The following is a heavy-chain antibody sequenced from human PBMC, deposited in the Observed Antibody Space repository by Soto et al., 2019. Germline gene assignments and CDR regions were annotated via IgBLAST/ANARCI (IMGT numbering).Heavy chain of an antibody. J-gene: IGHJ4*02. CDR1: GYSFTSNW. CDR2: IYPGDSET. D-gene: IGHD6-13*01. V-gene: IGHV5-51*01. CDR3: ASHFSSSWYYFDL. Sequence: PGESLKISCKASGYSFTSNWIGWVRQKPGKGLEWMGIIYPGDSETKYNPSFEGQVTISADKFISTAYLQWNSLKASDTAMYYCASHFSSSWYYFDLWGQGTLVTVSS.